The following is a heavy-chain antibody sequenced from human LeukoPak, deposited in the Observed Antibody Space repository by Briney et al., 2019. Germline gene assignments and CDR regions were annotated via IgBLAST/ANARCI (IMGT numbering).Heavy chain of an antibody. CDR2: ISTSGTDT. CDR3: TTSTANHDV. J-gene: IGHJ4*02. CDR1: GFTFSSNT. V-gene: IGHV3-23*01. D-gene: IGHD2/OR15-2a*01. Sequence: GGSLRLSCAASGFTFSSNTMTWVRQAPGKGLEWVSAISTSGTDTYYADSVKGRFSISRDNSKNTLYVQMNSLRAEDTAVYYCTTSTANHDVWGQGTLVTVSS.